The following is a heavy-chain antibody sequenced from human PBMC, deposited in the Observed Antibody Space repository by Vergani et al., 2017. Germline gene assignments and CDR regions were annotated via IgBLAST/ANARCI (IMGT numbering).Heavy chain of an antibody. CDR2: IKSYGSIT. V-gene: IGHV3-74*01. J-gene: IGHJ2*01. CDR1: GFSFSGYW. CDR3: VKDIAASGNYWYFDL. Sequence: EVQLVESGGGLIHPGGSLRLSCEGSGFSFSGYWMHWVRQSPEKGLVWVSRIKSYGSITNYADSVKGRFTISRDNAKNSLYLQMSSLRAEDTALYYCVKDIAASGNYWYFDLWGRGTLVTVSS. D-gene: IGHD6-13*01.